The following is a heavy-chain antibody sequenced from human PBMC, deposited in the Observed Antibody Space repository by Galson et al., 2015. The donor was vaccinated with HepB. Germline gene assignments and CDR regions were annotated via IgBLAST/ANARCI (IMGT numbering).Heavy chain of an antibody. V-gene: IGHV2-5*01. CDR2: DK. D-gene: IGHD2-2*01. CDR3: AHRPYCSSPSCYAAFDY. J-gene: IGHJ4*02. Sequence: DKRYSPSLKSRLTITKDTSKNQVVLTMTNMDPVDTATYYCAHRPYCSSPSCYAAFDYWGQGTLVTVSS.